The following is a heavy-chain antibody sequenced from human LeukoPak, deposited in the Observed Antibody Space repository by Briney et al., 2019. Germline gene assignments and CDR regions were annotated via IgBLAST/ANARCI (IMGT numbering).Heavy chain of an antibody. CDR1: GGSISSGDYY. CDR3: ARRPYSSSWYVLGHTNWFDP. CDR2: IYYSGST. V-gene: IGHV4-30-4*01. J-gene: IGHJ5*02. Sequence: PSETLSLTCTVSGGSISSGDYYWSWIRQPPGKGLEWIGYIYYSGSTYYNPSLKSRVTISVDTSKNQFSLKLSSVTAADTAVYYCARRPYSSSWYVLGHTNWFDPWGQGTLVTVSS. D-gene: IGHD6-13*01.